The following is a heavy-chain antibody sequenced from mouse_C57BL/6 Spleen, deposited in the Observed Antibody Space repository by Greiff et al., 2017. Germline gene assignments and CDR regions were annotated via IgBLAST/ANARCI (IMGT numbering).Heavy chain of an antibody. V-gene: IGHV14-4*01. J-gene: IGHJ4*01. CDR1: GFNIKDDY. Sequence: VQLQQSGAELVRPGASVKLSCTASGFNIKDDYMHWVKQRPEQGLEWIGWIDPENGDTEYASKFQGKATITADTSSNTAYLQLSSLTSEDTAVYYCTTGGRQGVRDAMDYWGQGTSVTVSA. CDR2: IDPENGDT. D-gene: IGHD2-14*01. CDR3: TTGGRQGVRDAMDY.